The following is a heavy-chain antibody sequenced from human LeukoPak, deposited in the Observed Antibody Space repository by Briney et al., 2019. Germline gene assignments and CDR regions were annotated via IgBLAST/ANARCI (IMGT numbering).Heavy chain of an antibody. CDR3: ARVPGNYFPLNF. D-gene: IGHD3-10*01. CDR2: ITTDSNYI. V-gene: IGHV3-21*06. Sequence: GGSLRLSCVASRFIFSGYDMNWVRQAPGKGLEWVSSITTDSNYIYYADSVKGRFTISRDNAKNSLFLQMNSLRAEDTAVYYCARVPGNYFPLNFWGQGTLVTVSS. J-gene: IGHJ4*02. CDR1: RFIFSGYD.